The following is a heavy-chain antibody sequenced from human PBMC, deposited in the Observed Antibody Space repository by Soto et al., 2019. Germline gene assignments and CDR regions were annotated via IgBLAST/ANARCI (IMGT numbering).Heavy chain of an antibody. D-gene: IGHD4-17*01. Sequence: EEQLVESGGVLVQPGGSLRLSCEASGFSFSSHIMYWVRQAPGKGLEWVSPINSGSTTIYYADSVQGRFTISRDNAKNSLYLKMNSLRADDTAVYYCLNGDYYVGQGTLVTVSS. V-gene: IGHV3-48*01. J-gene: IGHJ4*02. CDR2: INSGSTTI. CDR3: LNGDYY. CDR1: GFSFSSHI.